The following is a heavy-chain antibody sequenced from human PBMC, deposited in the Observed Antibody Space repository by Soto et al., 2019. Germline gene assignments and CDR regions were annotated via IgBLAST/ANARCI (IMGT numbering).Heavy chain of an antibody. J-gene: IGHJ5*02. CDR1: GFTFSSYS. V-gene: IGHV3-21*01. D-gene: IGHD5-12*01. CDR3: AREVATIMSRYNWFDP. CDR2: ISSSSSYI. Sequence: EVQLVESGGGLVKPGGSLRLSCAASGFTFSSYSMNWVRQAPGKGLEWVSSISSSSSYIYYADSVKGRFTISRDNAKNSLYLQMNSLRAEDTAVYYCAREVATIMSRYNWFDPWGQGTLVTVSS.